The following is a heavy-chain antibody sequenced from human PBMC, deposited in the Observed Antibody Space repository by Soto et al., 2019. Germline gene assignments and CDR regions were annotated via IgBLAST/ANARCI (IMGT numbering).Heavy chain of an antibody. D-gene: IGHD2-21*02. J-gene: IGHJ6*02. CDR3: ARDLWGYCGADCYPLDV. V-gene: IGHV4-39*07. CDR2: IYNTGST. CDR1: GGSISSSSYY. Sequence: SETLSLTCNVSGGSISSSSYYWGWIRQPPGKGLEWIGSIYNTGSTIYNPSLKSRVTISVDTSKNQFSLKLNSVTAADTAVYYCARDLWGYCGADCYPLDVWGQGTTVTVSS.